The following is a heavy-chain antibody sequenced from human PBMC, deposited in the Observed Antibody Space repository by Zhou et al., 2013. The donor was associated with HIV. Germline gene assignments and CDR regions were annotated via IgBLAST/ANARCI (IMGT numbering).Heavy chain of an antibody. D-gene: IGHD3-16*01. CDR3: GTIPHLTGTTVDMTAIGGGDY. CDR2: FDPEDVMT. J-gene: IGHJ4*02. CDR1: GYTLANLA. Sequence: QVQLLQSGAEVKPPGASVKVSCKVVGYTLANLAIHWVRQPPGQGLEWMGGFDPEDVMTVYAQKFEGRVTLTQDASSDTAYMSMSGLTSDDTAVYYCGTIPHLTGTTVDMTAIGGGDYWGRGTPV. V-gene: IGHV1-24*01.